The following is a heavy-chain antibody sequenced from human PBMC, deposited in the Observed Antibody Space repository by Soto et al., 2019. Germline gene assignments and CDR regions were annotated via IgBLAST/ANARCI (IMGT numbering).Heavy chain of an antibody. J-gene: IGHJ4*02. D-gene: IGHD3-16*01. CDR3: AKVPAYDYVWGTYDYFDY. Sequence: EVQLLESGGGLVQPGGSLRLSCAASGFTFSNSAMSWVRQAPGKGLEWVSSISGGGSSTYYADSVKGRFTISRDNSKKTLYRQRNRLRAEDTAVYYCAKVPAYDYVWGTYDYFDYWGLGALVTVSS. CDR1: GFTFSNSA. V-gene: IGHV3-23*01. CDR2: ISGGGSST.